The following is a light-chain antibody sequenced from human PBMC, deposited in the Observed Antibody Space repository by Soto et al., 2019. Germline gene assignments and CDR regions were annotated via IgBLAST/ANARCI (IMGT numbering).Light chain of an antibody. V-gene: IGLV1-47*01. J-gene: IGLJ2*01. Sequence: QSVLTQPPSASGTPGQRVTISCSGSSSNIGSNYVYWYQQLPGTAPKLLIYRNNQRPSGVPDRFSGSKSGTSASLAISGLRSEDEADYYCSSYAGSNNLLFGGGTKVTVL. CDR3: SSYAGSNNLL. CDR2: RNN. CDR1: SSNIGSNY.